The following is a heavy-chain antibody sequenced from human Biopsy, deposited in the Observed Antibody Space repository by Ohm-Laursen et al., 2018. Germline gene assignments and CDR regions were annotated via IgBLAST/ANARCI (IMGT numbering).Heavy chain of an antibody. CDR2: ISPKSGGT. J-gene: IGHJ4*02. CDR3: TLQSVAQMKNFDY. V-gene: IGHV1-2*02. Sequence: ASVKVSCKASGYTFTGYHVHWVRQAPGQGLEWMGWISPKSGGTNYAQKFQGNITMTKNTSMSTAYMEMSRLRSDDTAVYYCTLQSVAQMKNFDYWGQGTLVTVSS. CDR1: GYTFTGYH. D-gene: IGHD6-19*01.